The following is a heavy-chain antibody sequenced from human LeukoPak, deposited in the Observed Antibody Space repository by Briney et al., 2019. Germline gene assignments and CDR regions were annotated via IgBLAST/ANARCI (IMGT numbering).Heavy chain of an antibody. CDR1: GFTVSSNY. CDR2: IYSGGST. D-gene: IGHD3-22*01. CDR3: AKHYYTSGYYGALDI. Sequence: PGGSLRLSCAASGFTVSSNYMSWVRQAPGKGLEWVSVIYSGGSTYYADSVKGRFTISRDNSKNTLYLQMNSLRAEDTAVYYCAKHYYTSGYYGALDIWGQGTTVIVSA. V-gene: IGHV3-66*01. J-gene: IGHJ3*02.